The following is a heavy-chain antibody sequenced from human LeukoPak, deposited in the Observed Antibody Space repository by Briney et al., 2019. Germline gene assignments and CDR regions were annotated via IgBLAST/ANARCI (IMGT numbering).Heavy chain of an antibody. CDR2: IKEDGSEI. CDR1: GFNFSTYW. V-gene: IGHV3-7*01. CDR3: VTDQTGRHPYFFGY. Sequence: GGSLRLSCTASGFNFSTYWMTWVRQVPGKGLEWVANIKEDGSEIYYVDAVKGRFSISRDNAKTSLYLQMHSLSVADTGLYYCVTDQTGRHPYFFGYWGQGTLVTVSS. J-gene: IGHJ4*02. D-gene: IGHD3-10*01.